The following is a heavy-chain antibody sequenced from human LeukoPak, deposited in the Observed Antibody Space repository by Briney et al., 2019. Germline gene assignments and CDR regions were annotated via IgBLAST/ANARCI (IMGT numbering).Heavy chain of an antibody. CDR3: ARESNDYVWGSYRSRNWFDP. D-gene: IGHD3-16*02. J-gene: IGHJ5*02. Sequence: PGGSLRLSCAASGFTFSDYYMSWIRQAPGKGLEWVSYISSSGSTIYYADSVKGRFTISRDNAKNSLYLQMNSLRAEDTAVYYCARESNDYVWGSYRSRNWFDPWGQGTLVTVSS. CDR2: ISSSGSTI. CDR1: GFTFSDYY. V-gene: IGHV3-11*04.